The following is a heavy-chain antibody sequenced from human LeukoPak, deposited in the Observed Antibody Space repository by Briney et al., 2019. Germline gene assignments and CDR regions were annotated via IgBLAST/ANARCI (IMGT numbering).Heavy chain of an antibody. Sequence: ASVKVSCKASGYTFTGYYMHWVQQAPGQGLEWMGWINPNSGGTNYAQKFQGRVTMTRDTSISTAYMELSRLRSDDTAVYYCAGQFTSSSGAPDYWGQGTLVTVSS. CDR3: AGQFTSSSGAPDY. V-gene: IGHV1-2*02. CDR2: INPNSGGT. D-gene: IGHD6-6*01. CDR1: GYTFTGYY. J-gene: IGHJ4*02.